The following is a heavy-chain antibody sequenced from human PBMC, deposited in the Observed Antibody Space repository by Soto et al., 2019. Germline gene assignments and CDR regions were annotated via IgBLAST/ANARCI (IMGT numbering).Heavy chain of an antibody. CDR1: GYTFTNYA. CDR3: ARGGHVVVVTAALDY. V-gene: IGHV1-3*01. D-gene: IGHD2-21*02. Sequence: GASVKVSCKASGYTFTNYAMHWVRQAPGQRLEWMGWINAGNGNTKYSQKFQGRVTINRDTSTSTLYMELTSLTSDDTAIYYCARGGHVVVVTAALDYWGQGTLVTVSS. J-gene: IGHJ4*02. CDR2: INAGNGNT.